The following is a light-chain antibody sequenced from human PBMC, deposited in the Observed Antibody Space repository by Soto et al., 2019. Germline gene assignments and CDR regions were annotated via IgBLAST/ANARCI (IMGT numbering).Light chain of an antibody. J-gene: IGKJ1*01. CDR3: HQYGSSPLT. CDR2: CAS. CDR1: QSIRSNY. V-gene: IGKV3-20*01. Sequence: ETVLTQSPGTLSLSPGERATLSCRASQSIRSNYLAWYRQTPGQAPRLLIYCASNRATCIPDRFSGSGSGTDFSLIISRLEPEDFALYYCHQYGSSPLTFGQGTKVEIK.